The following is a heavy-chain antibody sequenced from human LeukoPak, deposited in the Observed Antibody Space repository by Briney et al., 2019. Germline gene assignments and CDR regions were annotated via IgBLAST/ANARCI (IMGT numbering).Heavy chain of an antibody. CDR2: INPNSGGT. V-gene: IGHV1-2*02. Sequence: ASVKVSCKASGYTFTRYGISWVRQAPGQGLEWMGWINPNSGGTNYAQNFQGRVTMTRDTSISTAYMEFSRLRSDDTAVYYCARSPGAAAGILPWGQGTLVTVSS. CDR3: ARSPGAAAGILP. CDR1: GYTFTRYG. D-gene: IGHD6-13*01. J-gene: IGHJ5*02.